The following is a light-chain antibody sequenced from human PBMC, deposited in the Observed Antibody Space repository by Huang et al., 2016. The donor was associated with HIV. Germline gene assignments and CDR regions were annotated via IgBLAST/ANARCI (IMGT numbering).Light chain of an antibody. CDR1: QSISSW. V-gene: IGKV1-5*03. J-gene: IGKJ2*01. Sequence: DIQMTQSPSTLSASVGARVTITCRASQSISSWLAWYQQKPGKAPKLLIYKASILESAVPSRFSGSGSGTEFTLTISSLQPDDFATYYCQQYNSYSRTFGQGTKLEIK. CDR3: QQYNSYSRT. CDR2: KAS.